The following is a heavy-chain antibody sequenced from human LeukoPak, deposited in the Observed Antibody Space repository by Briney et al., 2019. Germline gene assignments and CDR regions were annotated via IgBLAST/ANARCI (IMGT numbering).Heavy chain of an antibody. V-gene: IGHV1-8*03. CDR3: ARTTSLTASGYDY. CDR2: INPNTGDR. D-gene: IGHD4-17*01. Sequence: ASLKVSCKASGYTFTNYHINWVRQAPGQGLEWMGWINPNTGDRGYAQKFQGRVSITSDTSISTAYMELGSPRSEATAVYFCARTTSLTASGYDYWGQGTLVTVSS. J-gene: IGHJ4*02. CDR1: GYTFTNYH.